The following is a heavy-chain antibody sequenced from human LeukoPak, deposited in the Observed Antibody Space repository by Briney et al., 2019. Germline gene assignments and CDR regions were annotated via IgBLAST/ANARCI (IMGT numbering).Heavy chain of an antibody. Sequence: SETLSLTCTVSGGSISSYYWSWIRQPAGKGLEWIGRIYTSGSTNYNPSLKSRVTMSVDTSKNQFSLKLSSVTAADTAVYYCARSQYYDSSGYYVFYFDYWGQGTLVTVSS. V-gene: IGHV4-4*07. CDR1: GGSISSYY. CDR2: IYTSGST. CDR3: ARSQYYDSSGYYVFYFDY. J-gene: IGHJ4*02. D-gene: IGHD3-22*01.